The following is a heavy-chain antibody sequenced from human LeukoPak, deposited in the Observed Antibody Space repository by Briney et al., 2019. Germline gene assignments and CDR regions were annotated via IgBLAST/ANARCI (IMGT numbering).Heavy chain of an antibody. Sequence: PGGSLRLSCAASGFTFSSNAMSWVRQAPGKGLEWVSVISDSGDNRYYADSVKGRFTISRDNSKNTLYLQMNSLRAEDTAIYYCAREIGSSGYAGYFDYRGQGTLVTVSS. J-gene: IGHJ4*02. CDR2: ISDSGDNR. CDR3: AREIGSSGYAGYFDY. D-gene: IGHD3-22*01. CDR1: GFTFSSNA. V-gene: IGHV3-23*01.